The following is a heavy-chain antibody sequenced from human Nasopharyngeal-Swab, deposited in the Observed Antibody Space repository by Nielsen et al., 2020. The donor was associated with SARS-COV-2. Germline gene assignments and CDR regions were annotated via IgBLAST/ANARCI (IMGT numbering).Heavy chain of an antibody. CDR3: ARGISSSLY. V-gene: IGHV3-53*01. J-gene: IGHJ4*02. CDR2: IYSGGST. D-gene: IGHD6-6*01. Sequence: WIRQPPGKGLEWVSVIYSGGSTYYADSVKGRFTISRDNSMNTLYLQMNSLRAEDTAVYYCARGISSSLYWGQGTLVTVSS.